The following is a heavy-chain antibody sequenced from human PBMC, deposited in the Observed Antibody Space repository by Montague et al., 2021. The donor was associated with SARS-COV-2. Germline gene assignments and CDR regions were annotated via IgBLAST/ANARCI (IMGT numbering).Heavy chain of an antibody. Sequence: SLRLSCAASGFTFGSFPIHWVRQAPGKGLQWVTVISSDGGKKYYADSVRGRFTVFRDNSENTLYLQLNSLRSDDTAVYFCTRGRPASSYYYYDMDVWGQGTTVTVS. CDR1: GFTFGSFP. V-gene: IGHV3-30*01. CDR3: TRGRPASSYYYYDMDV. D-gene: IGHD3-10*01. J-gene: IGHJ6*02. CDR2: ISSDGGKK.